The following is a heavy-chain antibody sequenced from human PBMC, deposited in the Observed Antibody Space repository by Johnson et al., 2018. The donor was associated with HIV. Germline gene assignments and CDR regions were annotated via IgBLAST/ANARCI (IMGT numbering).Heavy chain of an antibody. J-gene: IGHJ3*02. Sequence: EVQLVESGGGLVQPGGSLRLSCAASGFTFTNAWMTWVRQAPGKGLEWVGRIKSKTDGGTTDYAAPVKGKFSISRDDSTNTLYLQMNSLKTEDTAVYYCSTGFSSWAFDIWGQGTMVTVSS. CDR1: GFTFTNAW. D-gene: IGHD6-13*01. CDR3: STGFSSWAFDI. CDR2: IKSKTDGGTT. V-gene: IGHV3-15*05.